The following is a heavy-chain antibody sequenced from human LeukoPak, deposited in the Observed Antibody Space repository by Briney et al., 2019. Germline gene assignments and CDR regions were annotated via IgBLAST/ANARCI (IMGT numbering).Heavy chain of an antibody. CDR1: AFTFSSDS. CDR3: ARKESGSAFDY. D-gene: IGHD1-26*01. Sequence: GGSLRLSCAASAFTFSSDSMNCVRQAPGKGLEWVSSISSSSSYIYYANSVKGRFTISRDNAKNSLYMQMNSLRAADTAVYYCARKESGSAFDYWGQGTLVTVSS. J-gene: IGHJ4*02. V-gene: IGHV3-21*01. CDR2: ISSSSSYI.